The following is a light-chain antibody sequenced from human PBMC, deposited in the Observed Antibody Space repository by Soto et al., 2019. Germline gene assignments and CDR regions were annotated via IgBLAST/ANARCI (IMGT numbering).Light chain of an antibody. CDR2: DAS. CDR1: QGIGST. Sequence: EIVMTQSPATLSVSPGECATLSCRASQGIGSTLAWYQHKPGQTPRLLIYDASTRATGVPARFSGSGSGTEFTLTSNSLQSEDFAVYYCQRYNNWPLTFGGGTKGESK. V-gene: IGKV3-15*01. CDR3: QRYNNWPLT. J-gene: IGKJ4*01.